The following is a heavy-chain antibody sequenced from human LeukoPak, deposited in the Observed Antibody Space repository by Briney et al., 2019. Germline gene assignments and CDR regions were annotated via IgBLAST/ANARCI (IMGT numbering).Heavy chain of an antibody. CDR2: IYYSGST. Sequence: PSETLSLTCTVSGGSISSYYWSWIRQPPGKGLEWIGSIYYSGSTYYNPSLKSRVTISVDTSKNQFSLKLSSVTAADTAVYYCASRPTWGSPYYYYYMDVWGKGTTVTVSS. J-gene: IGHJ6*03. CDR1: GGSISSYY. V-gene: IGHV4-39*07. CDR3: ASRPTWGSPYYYYYMDV. D-gene: IGHD7-27*01.